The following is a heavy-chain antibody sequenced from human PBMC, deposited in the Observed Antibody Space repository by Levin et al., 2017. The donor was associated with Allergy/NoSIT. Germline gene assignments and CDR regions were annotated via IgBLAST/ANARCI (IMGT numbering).Heavy chain of an antibody. CDR3: ARVTPGGDRGYYYYGMDV. D-gene: IGHD2-21*01. V-gene: IGHV3-74*01. Sequence: KGLECISRIDSDGSVTNYADSVKGRFTVSRDNAKNMMYLQMNSLRVDDTAVYYCARVTPGGDRGYYYYGMDVWGQGTTVTVS. CDR2: IDSDGSVT. J-gene: IGHJ6*02.